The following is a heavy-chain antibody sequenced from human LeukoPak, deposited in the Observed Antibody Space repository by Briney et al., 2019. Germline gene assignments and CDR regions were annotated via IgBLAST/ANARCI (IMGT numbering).Heavy chain of an antibody. J-gene: IGHJ4*02. Sequence: PGTSLRLSCAASGLTFSDHAMHWVRQAPGKGLEWQGVISYDGNYNHYADSVKGRFTVSRDNSKNTVYLHMSSLKPEDTAVYYCARDLGSYGWGNHFDYWGQGTLVTVSS. CDR1: GLTFSDHA. V-gene: IGHV3-30-3*01. CDR3: ARDLGSYGWGNHFDY. CDR2: ISYDGNYN. D-gene: IGHD3-16*01.